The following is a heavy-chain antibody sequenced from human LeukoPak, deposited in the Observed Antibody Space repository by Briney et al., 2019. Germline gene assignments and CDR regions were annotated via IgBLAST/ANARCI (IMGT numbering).Heavy chain of an antibody. CDR3: ARDLVVVAATYDY. D-gene: IGHD2-15*01. J-gene: IGHJ4*02. Sequence: GGSLRLSCAASGFTFSSYWMSWVRQAPGKGLEWVANIKQDGSEKYYVDSVKGRLTISRDNAKSSLYLQMNSLRAEDTAVYYCARDLVVVAATYDYWGQGTLVTVSS. V-gene: IGHV3-7*01. CDR2: IKQDGSEK. CDR1: GFTFSSYW.